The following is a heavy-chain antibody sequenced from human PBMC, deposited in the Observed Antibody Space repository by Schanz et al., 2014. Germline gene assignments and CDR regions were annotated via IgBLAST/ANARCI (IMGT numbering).Heavy chain of an antibody. J-gene: IGHJ4*02. CDR1: GYTFTDYY. CDR2: INPNSGGT. Sequence: QVQLVQSGAEVKKPGASVKVSCKASGYTFTDYYIHWVRQAPGQGLEWMGRINPNSGGTNYAQKFQGRVTMTTDTSTSTVYMELRSLTSDDSAVYYCARDRDQWDGNYLDYWGQGTLVTVSS. V-gene: IGHV1-2*06. CDR3: ARDRDQWDGNYLDY. D-gene: IGHD1-26*01.